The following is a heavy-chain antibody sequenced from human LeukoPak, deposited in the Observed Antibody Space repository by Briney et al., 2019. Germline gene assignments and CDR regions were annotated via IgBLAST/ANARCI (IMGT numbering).Heavy chain of an antibody. CDR2: IYTSGST. CDR3: ASGYSSGWSQYYY. D-gene: IGHD6-19*01. J-gene: IGHJ4*02. Sequence: TLSLTCTVSGGSISSGSYYWSWIRQPAGKGLEWIGRIYTSGSTNYNPSLKSRVTISVDTSKNQFSLELSSVTAADTAVYYCASGYSSGWSQYYYWGQGTLVTVSS. CDR1: GGSISSGSYY. V-gene: IGHV4-61*02.